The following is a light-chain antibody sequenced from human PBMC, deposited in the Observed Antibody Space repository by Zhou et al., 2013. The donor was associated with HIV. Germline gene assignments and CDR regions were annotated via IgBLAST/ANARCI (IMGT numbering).Light chain of an antibody. CDR3: QQYENWPRT. J-gene: IGKJ1*01. CDR2: GAS. Sequence: EIVMTQSPVTLSVSPGERATLSCRASQSVRSNLAWYQHRPGQAPRLLIYGASTRATGVPARFSGSGFGTEFTLTISSLQSEDFALYFCQQYENWPRTFGQGTKVEIK. V-gene: IGKV3-15*01. CDR1: QSVRSN.